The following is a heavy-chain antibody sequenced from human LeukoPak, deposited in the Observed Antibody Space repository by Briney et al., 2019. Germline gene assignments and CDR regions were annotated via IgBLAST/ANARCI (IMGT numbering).Heavy chain of an antibody. D-gene: IGHD2-21*01. Sequence: SETLSLTCTVSGGSISNNNYYWGWIRQPPGKGLEWIGSIYYSGSTYYTPSLKSRVTISVDTSKNQFSLKLSSVTAADTAVYYCARRRWGYHYYFGYWGQGTLVTVSS. CDR2: IYYSGST. J-gene: IGHJ4*02. V-gene: IGHV4-39*01. CDR1: GGSISNNNYY. CDR3: ARRRWGYHYYFGY.